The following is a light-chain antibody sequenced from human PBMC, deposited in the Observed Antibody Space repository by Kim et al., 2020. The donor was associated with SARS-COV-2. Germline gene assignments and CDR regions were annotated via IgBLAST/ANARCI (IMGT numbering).Light chain of an antibody. CDR3: QVWDRSTAKV. CDR2: QDN. V-gene: IGLV3-1*01. J-gene: IGLJ1*01. CDR1: KLGDKY. Sequence: VSPGQTASITCSGDKLGDKYACWYQQKPGQSPVLVIYQDNKRPSGIPERFSGSSSGNTATLTISGTQAMDEADYYCQVWDRSTAKVFGTGTKVTVL.